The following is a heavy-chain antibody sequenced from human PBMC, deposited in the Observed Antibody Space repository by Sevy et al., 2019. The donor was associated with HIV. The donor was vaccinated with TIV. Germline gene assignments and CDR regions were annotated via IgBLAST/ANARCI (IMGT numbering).Heavy chain of an antibody. CDR2: IHSGGKI. V-gene: IGHV3-53*01. D-gene: IGHD2-15*01. Sequence: GGSLRLSCAASGFSVSSNYMSWVRQAPGKGPEWVSVIHSGGKISYADSVQGRFTISRNNSKNTLNLQMNSLRAEDTAVYYCAREDIVLGEDNYYGIDVWGQGTTVTVSS. CDR1: GFSVSSNY. J-gene: IGHJ6*02. CDR3: AREDIVLGEDNYYGIDV.